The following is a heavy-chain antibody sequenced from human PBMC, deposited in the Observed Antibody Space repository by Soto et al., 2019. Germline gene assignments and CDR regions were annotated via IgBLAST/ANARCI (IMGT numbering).Heavy chain of an antibody. CDR2: TYFRSKWHY. Sequence: PSQTLSLPCAISGDSVSSNNSACNFIRQSPSRGLEWLGRTYFRSKWHYGYAVSVRSRMTIKPDTSKNQFSLQLNSVTPEDTAVYYCARSEQWLTTWGQGTLVTVSS. D-gene: IGHD6-19*01. CDR3: ARSEQWLTT. V-gene: IGHV6-1*01. J-gene: IGHJ5*02. CDR1: GDSVSSNNSA.